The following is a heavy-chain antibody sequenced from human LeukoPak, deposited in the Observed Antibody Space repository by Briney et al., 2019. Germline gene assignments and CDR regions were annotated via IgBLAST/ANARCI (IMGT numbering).Heavy chain of an antibody. CDR3: ARLNSRYYYGSGTKNWFDP. J-gene: IGHJ5*02. Sequence: SETLSLTCAVYGGSFSGYYWSWIRQPPGKGLEWIGEINHSGSTNYNPSLKSRVTISVDTSKNQFSLKLSSVTAADTAVYYCARLNSRYYYGSGTKNWFDPWGQGTLVTVSS. D-gene: IGHD3-10*01. CDR1: GGSFSGYY. CDR2: INHSGST. V-gene: IGHV4-34*01.